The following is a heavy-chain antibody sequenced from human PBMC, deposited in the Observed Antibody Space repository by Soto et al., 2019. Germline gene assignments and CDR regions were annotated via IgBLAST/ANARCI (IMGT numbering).Heavy chain of an antibody. D-gene: IGHD3-9*01. CDR3: ARRDYDILTGYYPFDY. J-gene: IGHJ4*02. CDR2: ISSSSSYI. Sequence: GGSLRLSCAASGFTFSSYSMNWVRQAPGKEQECVSSISSSSSYIYYADSVKGRFTISRDNAKNSLYLQMNSLRAEDTAVFYCARRDYDILTGYYPFDYWGQGTLVTVSS. CDR1: GFTFSSYS. V-gene: IGHV3-21*01.